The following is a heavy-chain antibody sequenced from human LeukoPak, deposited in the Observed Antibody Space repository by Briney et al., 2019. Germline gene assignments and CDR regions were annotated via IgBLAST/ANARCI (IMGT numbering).Heavy chain of an antibody. CDR2: ISYDGSNK. J-gene: IGHJ4*02. CDR3: ARAGSRGINY. D-gene: IGHD3-10*01. Sequence: AGGSLRLSCAASGFTFSSYAMSWVRQAPGKGLGWVAVISYDGSNKYYADSVKGRFTISRDNSKNTLYLQMNSLRAEDTAVYYCARAGSRGINYWGQGTLVTVSS. CDR1: GFTFSSYA. V-gene: IGHV3-30-3*01.